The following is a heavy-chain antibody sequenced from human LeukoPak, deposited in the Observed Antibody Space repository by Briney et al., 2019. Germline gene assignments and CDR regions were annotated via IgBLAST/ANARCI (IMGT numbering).Heavy chain of an antibody. CDR3: ARDLPKKSIFGVVKPTSGDY. D-gene: IGHD3-3*01. CDR2: ISSNGGST. J-gene: IGHJ4*02. Sequence: AGGSLRLSCADSGFTFSSYAMHWVRQAPGKGLEYVSAISSNGGSTYYANSVKGRFTISRDNSRNTLYLQMGSLRAEDMAVYYCARDLPKKSIFGVVKPTSGDYWGQGTLVTVSS. V-gene: IGHV3-64*01. CDR1: GFTFSSYA.